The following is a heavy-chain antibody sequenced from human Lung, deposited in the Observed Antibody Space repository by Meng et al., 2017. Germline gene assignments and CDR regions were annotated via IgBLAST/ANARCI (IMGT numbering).Heavy chain of an antibody. CDR2: TNHSGST. CDR1: GGSFSDYY. V-gene: IGHV4-34*01. D-gene: IGHD4-11*01. CDR3: ARGPTTMAHDFDY. J-gene: IGHJ4*02. Sequence: QVQLQQWVAGLLTPSETLSLTCVVSGGSFSDYYWSWIRQPPGKGLEWIGETNHSGSTNYNPSLESRATISVDTSQNNLSLKLSSVTAADSAVYYCARGPTTMAHDFDYWGQGTLVTVSS.